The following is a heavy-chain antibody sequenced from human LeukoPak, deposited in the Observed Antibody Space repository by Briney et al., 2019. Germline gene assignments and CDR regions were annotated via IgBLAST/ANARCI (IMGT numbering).Heavy chain of an antibody. Sequence: GGSLRLSCAASGFTFKDYAMHWVRQAPGKGLEWVAVISYDGSNKYYADSVKGRFTISRDNSKNTLYLQMNSLRAEDTAVYYCARPTRWFGEFSPWGQGTLVTVSS. CDR3: ARPTRWFGEFSP. J-gene: IGHJ5*02. V-gene: IGHV3-30-3*01. D-gene: IGHD3-10*01. CDR1: GFTFKDYA. CDR2: ISYDGSNK.